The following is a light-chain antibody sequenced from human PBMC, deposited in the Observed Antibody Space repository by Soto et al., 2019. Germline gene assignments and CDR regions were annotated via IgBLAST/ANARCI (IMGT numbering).Light chain of an antibody. Sequence: EIVLTQSPGTLSLSPGERAILSCRASQSVSTYLAWYQPKPGQAPRLLIYDAVNRATGIPARFSGSGSGTDFTLIIDSLEPEDFAVYYCQQRINWPLTFGGGTKVDIK. CDR2: DAV. V-gene: IGKV3-11*01. J-gene: IGKJ4*01. CDR3: QQRINWPLT. CDR1: QSVSTY.